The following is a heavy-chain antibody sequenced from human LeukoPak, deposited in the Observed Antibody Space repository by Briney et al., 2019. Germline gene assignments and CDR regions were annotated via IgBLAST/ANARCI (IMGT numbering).Heavy chain of an antibody. J-gene: IGHJ4*02. Sequence: PGGSLRLSCEASGFTFSNYWMGWVRQAPGKGLEWVANIKQDRSEQYYVDSVEGRFTISRDNAKNSLYLQMNSLRAEETAVYYCARDSGGSTPFDYWGQGTLVTVSS. V-gene: IGHV3-7*01. CDR2: IKQDRSEQ. CDR3: ARDSGGSTPFDY. CDR1: GFTFSNYW. D-gene: IGHD1-26*01.